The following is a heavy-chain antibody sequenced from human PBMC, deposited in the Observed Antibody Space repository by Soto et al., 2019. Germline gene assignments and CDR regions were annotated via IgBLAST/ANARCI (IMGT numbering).Heavy chain of an antibody. D-gene: IGHD6-25*01. CDR1: GYTFTSYG. V-gene: IGHV1-18*04. J-gene: IGHJ4*02. Sequence: QVQLVQSGTEVKKSGASVNVSCKAFGYTFTSYGFSWVRQVPGQRLEWLGWISAFNGDTQYAQTIKGRLTVTTDTSTTTVHMELRSLTPADTAVYYCTREAGWQRMVPYDWGQGTLVTVS. CDR3: TREAGWQRMVPYD. CDR2: ISAFNGDT.